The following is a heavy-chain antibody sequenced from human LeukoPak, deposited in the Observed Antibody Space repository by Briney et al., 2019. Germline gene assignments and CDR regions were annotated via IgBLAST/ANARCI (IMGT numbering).Heavy chain of an antibody. CDR3: ARPMGRYYGSGSYYGY. V-gene: IGHV4-34*01. J-gene: IGHJ4*02. Sequence: SETLSLTCAVYGGSFSGYYWSWIRQPPGKGLEWIGEINHSGSTNYNPSLKSRVTISVDTSKNQFSLKLSSVTAADTAVYYCARPMGRYYGSGSYYGYWGQGTLVTVSS. CDR1: GGSFSGYY. D-gene: IGHD3-10*01. CDR2: INHSGST.